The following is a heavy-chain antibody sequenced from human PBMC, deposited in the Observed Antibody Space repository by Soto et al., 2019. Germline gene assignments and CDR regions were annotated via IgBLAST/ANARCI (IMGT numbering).Heavy chain of an antibody. Sequence: QVQLVESGGGVVQPGRSLRLSCAASGFTFSRYGMHWVRQAPGKGLNWVAVIWYDGGNKYYADSVKGRFTISRDNSKNTLYLQVNSLRAEDTAVYYCARGVYSGSYYFDYWGQGTLVTVSS. D-gene: IGHD1-26*01. V-gene: IGHV3-33*01. CDR3: ARGVYSGSYYFDY. CDR1: GFTFSRYG. CDR2: IWYDGGNK. J-gene: IGHJ4*02.